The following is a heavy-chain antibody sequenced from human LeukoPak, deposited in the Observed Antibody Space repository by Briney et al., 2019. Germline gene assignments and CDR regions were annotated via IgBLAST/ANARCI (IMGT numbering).Heavy chain of an antibody. V-gene: IGHV4-59*01. Sequence: SETLSLTCTVSGGSISSYYWSWIRQPPGKGLEWIGYIYYSGSTNYNPSLKSRVTISVATSKNQFSLKLSSVTAADTAVYYCARRRITIFGVVISHDAFDIWGQGTMVTVSS. D-gene: IGHD3-3*01. CDR3: ARRRITIFGVVISHDAFDI. CDR1: GGSISSYY. J-gene: IGHJ3*02. CDR2: IYYSGST.